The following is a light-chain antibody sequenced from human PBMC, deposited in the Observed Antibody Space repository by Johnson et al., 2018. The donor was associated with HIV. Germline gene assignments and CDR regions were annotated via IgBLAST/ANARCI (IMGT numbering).Light chain of an antibody. CDR2: KND. CDR3: GTWDSSLSAYV. CDR1: SSNIGNSY. V-gene: IGLV1-51*02. Sequence: QSVLTQPPSVSAAPGQKVTISCSGSSSNIGNSYISWYQQLPGTAPKLLIYKNDQRPSGISDRFSGSKSATSATLGITGLQTGDEADYYCGTWDSSLSAYVFGTVTKVTVL. J-gene: IGLJ1*01.